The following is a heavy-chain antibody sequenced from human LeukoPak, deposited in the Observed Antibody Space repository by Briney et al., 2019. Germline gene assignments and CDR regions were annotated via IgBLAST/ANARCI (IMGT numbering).Heavy chain of an antibody. Sequence: GGSLRLSCAAPGFTFSSYAMHWVRQAPGKGLEWVAVISYDGSNKYYADSVKVRFTISRDNSKNTLYLQMNNLRTEDTAVYYCANRGSGWHYFDYWGQGTLVTVSS. CDR2: ISYDGSNK. CDR1: GFTFSSYA. V-gene: IGHV3-30*04. CDR3: ANRGSGWHYFDY. D-gene: IGHD6-19*01. J-gene: IGHJ4*02.